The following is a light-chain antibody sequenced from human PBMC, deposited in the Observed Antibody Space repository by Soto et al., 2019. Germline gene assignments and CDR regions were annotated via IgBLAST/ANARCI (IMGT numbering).Light chain of an antibody. CDR2: DAS. CDR3: QQYDGY. V-gene: IGKV1-5*01. CDR1: QNINRW. J-gene: IGKJ3*01. Sequence: DIQMTQSPSTLAASVGDRVTITCRASQNINRWLAWYQQKPGKAPKVLIYDASSLESGVPSRFSGSGSGTEFTLTITSLQPDDLATYYCQQYDGYVGPGTKEDFK.